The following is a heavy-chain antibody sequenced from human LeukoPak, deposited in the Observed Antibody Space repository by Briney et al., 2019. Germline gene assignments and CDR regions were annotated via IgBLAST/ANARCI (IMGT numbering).Heavy chain of an antibody. Sequence: GESLKISCKGSGYSFTNSWIGWVRQMPGKGLEWMGLIYPGDSETRYSPSLQGQVTISADKSISTAYLQWNSLKASDNAMHYCARLGIGYCSGGACYSVYFDYWGQGTLVTVSS. CDR2: IYPGDSET. V-gene: IGHV5-51*01. CDR3: ARLGIGYCSGGACYSVYFDY. CDR1: GYSFTNSW. D-gene: IGHD2-15*01. J-gene: IGHJ4*02.